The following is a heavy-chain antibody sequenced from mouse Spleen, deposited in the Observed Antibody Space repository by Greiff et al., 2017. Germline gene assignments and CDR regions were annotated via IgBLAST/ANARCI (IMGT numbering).Heavy chain of an antibody. J-gene: IGHJ2*01. CDR2: ISSGGSYT. CDR3: ARHAVSYYFDY. V-gene: IGHV5-6*01. CDR1: GFTFSSYG. Sequence: EVHLVESGGDLVKPGGSLKLSCAASGFTFSSYGMSWVRQTPDKRLEWVATISSGGSYTYYPDSVKGRFTISRDNAKNTLYLQMSSLKSEDTAMYYCARHAVSYYFDYWGQGTTLTVSS.